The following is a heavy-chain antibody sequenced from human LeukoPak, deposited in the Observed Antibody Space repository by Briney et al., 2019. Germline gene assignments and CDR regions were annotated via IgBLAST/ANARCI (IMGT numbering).Heavy chain of an antibody. Sequence: PGGSLRLSCAASGFTVSSTYMSWVRQAPGKGLEWVSVIYSGGSTYYADSVKGRFTISRDNSKNTLYLQMNSLRAEDTAVYYCAKVFKGATENSLGYWGQGTLVTVSS. J-gene: IGHJ4*02. CDR2: IYSGGST. D-gene: IGHD1-26*01. CDR3: AKVFKGATENSLGY. CDR1: GFTVSSTY. V-gene: IGHV3-53*01.